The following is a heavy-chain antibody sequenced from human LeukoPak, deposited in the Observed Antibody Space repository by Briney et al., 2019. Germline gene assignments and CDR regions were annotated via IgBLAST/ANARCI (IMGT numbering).Heavy chain of an antibody. Sequence: GGSLRLSRAASGFSSYGMHWVRQAPGKGLEWVAVIWYDESNKYYADSVKGRFTISRDDSRNTLYLQMNSLRAEDTAVYYCARDGFSSSWYGRALDYWGQGTLFTVSS. J-gene: IGHJ4*02. V-gene: IGHV3-33*01. D-gene: IGHD6-13*01. CDR1: GFSSYG. CDR3: ARDGFSSSWYGRALDY. CDR2: IWYDESNK.